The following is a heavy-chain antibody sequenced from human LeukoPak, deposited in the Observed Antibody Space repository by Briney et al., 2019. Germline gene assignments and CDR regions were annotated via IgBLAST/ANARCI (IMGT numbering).Heavy chain of an antibody. Sequence: ASVKVSCKASGYTFTSYYMHWVRQAPGQGLEWMGIINPSGGSTSYAQKFQGRVTMTRDTSTSTVYMERSSLRSEATAVYYCARDRVGATPFYYYYYGMDVWGQGTTVTVSS. J-gene: IGHJ6*02. CDR2: INPSGGST. CDR3: ARDRVGATPFYYYYYGMDV. CDR1: GYTFTSYY. D-gene: IGHD1-26*01. V-gene: IGHV1-46*01.